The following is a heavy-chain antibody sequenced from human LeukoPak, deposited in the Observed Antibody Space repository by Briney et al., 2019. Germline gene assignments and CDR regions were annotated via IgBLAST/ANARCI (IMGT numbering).Heavy chain of an antibody. V-gene: IGHV3-23*01. Sequence: GGSLRHSGVDSEFTVCSYTMSWGRQAPGKGQEWVSAISGSGGSTNYADSVKGRFTISRDDSKNTLYLQMNSLRAEDTAVYYCAKSTAPVVDSSSWYGDYWGQGTLVTVSS. D-gene: IGHD6-13*01. CDR3: AKSTAPVVDSSSWYGDY. CDR2: ISGSGGST. J-gene: IGHJ4*02. CDR1: EFTVCSYT.